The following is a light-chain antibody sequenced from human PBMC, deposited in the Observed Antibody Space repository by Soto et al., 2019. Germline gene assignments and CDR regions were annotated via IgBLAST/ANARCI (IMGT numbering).Light chain of an antibody. CDR1: QGINNY. CDR3: QKYNSAPRT. Sequence: DIQMTQSPSSLSASVGDRVTITCRASQGINNYLAWYQQKPGKVPKLLIHTASTLQSGVPSRFSGSGSGTDFTLTSSSLQAEDGATYYCQKYNSAPRTFGQGTKVEIK. CDR2: TAS. J-gene: IGKJ1*01. V-gene: IGKV1-27*01.